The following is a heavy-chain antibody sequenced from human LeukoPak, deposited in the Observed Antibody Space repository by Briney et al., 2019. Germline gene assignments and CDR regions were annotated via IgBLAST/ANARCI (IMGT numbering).Heavy chain of an antibody. J-gene: IGHJ3*02. Sequence: ASVKVSCKASGGTFSSYAISWVRQAPGQGLEWMGGIIPIFGTANYAQKFQGRVTITTDESTSTAYTELSSLRSEDTAVYYCATEIIVAPNAFDIWGQGTMVTVSS. D-gene: IGHD3-22*01. V-gene: IGHV1-69*05. CDR3: ATEIIVAPNAFDI. CDR2: IIPIFGTA. CDR1: GGTFSSYA.